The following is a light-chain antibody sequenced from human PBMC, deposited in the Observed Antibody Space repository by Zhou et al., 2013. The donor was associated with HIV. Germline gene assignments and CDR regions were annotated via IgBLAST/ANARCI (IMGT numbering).Light chain of an antibody. CDR2: GAS. V-gene: IGKV3-15*01. CDR3: QQYNDWWT. J-gene: IGKJ1*01. Sequence: ERVMTQSPDTLSLSPGETATLSCRTSQNVNINLAWYQHKPGQAPRLLLYGASTRATDIPARFSGRGSGTEFTLTISSLQSEDSAVYYCQQYNDWWTFGQGTRVEI. CDR1: QNVNIN.